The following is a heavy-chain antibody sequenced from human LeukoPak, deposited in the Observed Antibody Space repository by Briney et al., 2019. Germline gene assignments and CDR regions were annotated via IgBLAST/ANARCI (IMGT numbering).Heavy chain of an antibody. CDR2: IGNTET. D-gene: IGHD2-21*01. Sequence: GGSLRRSCATSGFPCETNAMSWLPPAPGKGLEWVATIGNTETFYADSVTGRFTISRDNSKNTVNLQMNRLRVEDTAIYYCAKDWIEFNRVFDCFDSWGQGTLVTVSS. J-gene: IGHJ4*02. CDR1: GFPCETNA. V-gene: IGHV3-23*01. CDR3: AKDWIEFNRVFDCFDS.